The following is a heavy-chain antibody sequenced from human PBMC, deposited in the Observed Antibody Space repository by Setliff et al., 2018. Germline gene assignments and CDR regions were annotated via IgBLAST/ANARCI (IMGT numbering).Heavy chain of an antibody. D-gene: IGHD3-3*01. CDR2: IYYSGST. Sequence: SETLSLTCTVSGGSINSSTYNSRSYYWGWIRQPPGKGLEWIGSIYYSGSTYYNPSLKSRVTISVDMSKNQFSLSLSSVTAADTAVYYCARMSGFQYMDVWGKGTTVTVSS. J-gene: IGHJ6*03. CDR3: ARMSGFQYMDV. V-gene: IGHV4-39*01. CDR1: GGSINSSTYNSRSYY.